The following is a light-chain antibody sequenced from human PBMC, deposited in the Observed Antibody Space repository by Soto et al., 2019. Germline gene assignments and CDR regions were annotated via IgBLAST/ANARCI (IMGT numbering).Light chain of an antibody. CDR2: VVS. CDR3: SSYTTSSSWV. V-gene: IGLV2-14*01. J-gene: IGLJ3*02. Sequence: QSALTQPASVSGSPGPSITISCTGTSSDVGGYNYVSWFQQHPGKAPKLMIYVVSNRPSGISNRFSGSKSGNTASLTISGLQAEDEADYYCSSYTTSSSWVFGGGTQQTVL. CDR1: SSDVGGYNY.